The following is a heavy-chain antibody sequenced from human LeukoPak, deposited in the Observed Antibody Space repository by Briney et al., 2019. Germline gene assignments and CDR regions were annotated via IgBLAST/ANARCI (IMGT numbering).Heavy chain of an antibody. CDR1: GYSISSGYY. J-gene: IGHJ4*02. CDR3: ARHGAAGWFGELLPIDY. CDR2: IYHSGST. D-gene: IGHD3-10*01. V-gene: IGHV4-38-2*01. Sequence: SETLSLTCAVSGYSISSGYYWGWIRPPPGKGLEWIGSIYHSGSTYYNPSLKSRVTISVDTSKNQFSLKLSSVTAADTAVYYCARHGAAGWFGELLPIDYWGQGTLVTVSS.